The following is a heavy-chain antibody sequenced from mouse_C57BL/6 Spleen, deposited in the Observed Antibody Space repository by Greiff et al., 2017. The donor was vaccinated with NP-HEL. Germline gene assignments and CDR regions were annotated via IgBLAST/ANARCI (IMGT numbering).Heavy chain of an antibody. D-gene: IGHD1-1*01. Sequence: EVKLQESGPELVKPGASVKISCKASGYSFTDYNMNWVKQSNGKSLEWIGVINPNYGTTSYNQKFKGKATLTVDQSSSTAYMQLNSLTSEDSAVYYCARNFDYGSQYYFDYWGQGTTLTVSS. CDR2: INPNYGTT. CDR1: GYSFTDYN. J-gene: IGHJ2*01. V-gene: IGHV1-39*01. CDR3: ARNFDYGSQYYFDY.